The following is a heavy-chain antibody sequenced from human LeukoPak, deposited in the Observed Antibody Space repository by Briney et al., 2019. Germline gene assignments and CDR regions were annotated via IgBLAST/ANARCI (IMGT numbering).Heavy chain of an antibody. D-gene: IGHD1-20*01. J-gene: IGHJ4*02. CDR3: AREVTGTTVDY. V-gene: IGHV3-74*01. CDR2: INTDGSST. CDR1: GFTFSSYW. Sequence: GGSLRLSCAASGFTFSSYWMHWVRQAPGKGLVWVSRINTDGSSTSYADSVKGRFTISRDNAKNTLYLQMNSLRAEDTAVYYCAREVTGTTVDYWGQGTLVTVSS.